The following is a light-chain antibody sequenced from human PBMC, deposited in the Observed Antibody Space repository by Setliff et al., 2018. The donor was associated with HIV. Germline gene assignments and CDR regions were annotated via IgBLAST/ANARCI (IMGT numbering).Light chain of an antibody. CDR1: SSNIGSNY. CDR2: EVN. J-gene: IGLJ1*01. Sequence: QSALTQPPSASGTPGQRVTISCSGSSSNIGSNYVYWYQQLPGTAPKLMIYEVNKRPSGVPDRFSGSKSGNTASLTVSGLQAEDEADYYCSSFAGGNNFNVFGTGTKVTVL. V-gene: IGLV2-8*01. CDR3: SSFAGGNNFNV.